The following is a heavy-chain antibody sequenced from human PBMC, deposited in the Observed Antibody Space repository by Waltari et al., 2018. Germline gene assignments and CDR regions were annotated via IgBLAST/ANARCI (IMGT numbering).Heavy chain of an antibody. Sequence: EVQLVESGGGLVQPGGSLRLSCAASGFAFGHYWMTWVRRAPGKGLEGVANIKPDGSERNQADSVKGRFTISRDNADNSLFLQMTSLRAEDTAVYYCARVDHDDESCAYWGQGTLVTVSS. CDR3: ARVDHDDESCAY. D-gene: IGHD3-16*01. CDR1: GFAFGHYW. J-gene: IGHJ4*02. CDR2: IKPDGSER. V-gene: IGHV3-7*01.